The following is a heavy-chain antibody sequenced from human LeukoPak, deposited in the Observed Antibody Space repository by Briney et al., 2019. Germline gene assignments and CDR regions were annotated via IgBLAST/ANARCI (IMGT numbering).Heavy chain of an antibody. CDR1: GFTFSSYS. J-gene: IGHJ3*02. Sequence: PGGSLRLSCAASGFTFSSYSMNWVRQAPGKGLEWVSYISSSSSTIYYADSVKGRFTISRDNAKNSLYLQMNSLRAEDTAVYYCARVGGGSSSWYSLGAFDIWGQGTMVTVSS. V-gene: IGHV3-48*01. CDR3: ARVGGGSSSWYSLGAFDI. D-gene: IGHD6-13*01. CDR2: ISSSSSTI.